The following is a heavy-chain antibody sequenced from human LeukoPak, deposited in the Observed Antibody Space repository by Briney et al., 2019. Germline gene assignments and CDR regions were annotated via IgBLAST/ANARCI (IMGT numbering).Heavy chain of an antibody. CDR3: ARDSSGPDY. J-gene: IGHJ4*02. V-gene: IGHV3-53*01. Sequence: GLEWVSVIYSGGGTFYADSVKGRFTISRDNSKNTLYLQMNSLRAEDTAVYYCARDSSGPDYWGQGTLVTVSS. D-gene: IGHD6-19*01. CDR2: IYSGGGT.